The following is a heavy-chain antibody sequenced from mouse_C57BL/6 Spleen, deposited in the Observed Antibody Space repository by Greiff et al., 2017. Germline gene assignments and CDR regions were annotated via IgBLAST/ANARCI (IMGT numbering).Heavy chain of an antibody. CDR1: GFSLTSYG. D-gene: IGHD2-1*01. CDR3: ARQSRAYGNYDAMDY. V-gene: IGHV2-6-1*01. J-gene: IGHJ4*01. Sequence: VQLQQSGPGLVAPSQSLSITCTVSGFSLTSYGVHWVRQPPGQGLEWLVVIWRDGSTTYNSALKSRMSISKDNSTSTGSLKMNSLQTDDTDTYYCARQSRAYGNYDAMDYRGQGTSVTVSS. CDR2: IWRDGST.